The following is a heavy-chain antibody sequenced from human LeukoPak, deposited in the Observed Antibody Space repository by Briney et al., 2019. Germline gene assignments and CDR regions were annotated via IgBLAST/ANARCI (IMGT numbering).Heavy chain of an antibody. CDR1: GGSISSSSYF. CDR3: ARGALYYDSSGYFFRGTNFDY. J-gene: IGHJ4*02. CDR2: MYYSGST. V-gene: IGHV4-39*07. D-gene: IGHD3-22*01. Sequence: PSETLSLTCSVSGGSISSSSYFWGWIRQPPGKGLEWIASMYYSGSTYYNPSLKSRVTISVDTSKNQFSLKLTSVTAADTAVYYCARGALYYDSSGYFFRGTNFDYWGQGTLATVSS.